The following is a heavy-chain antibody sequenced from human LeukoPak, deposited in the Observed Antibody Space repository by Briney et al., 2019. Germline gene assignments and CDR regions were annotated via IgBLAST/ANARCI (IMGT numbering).Heavy chain of an antibody. V-gene: IGHV3-33*06. Sequence: GGSLRLSCAASRFTFSHYGMHWVRQAPGKGLEWVAVIWNDGSNKYYADSVKCRFTVSRDNSQNRLYLQMNSLRPEDTAVYYCAKDAKRGFDYSNSLENWGQGTLVTVSS. CDR2: IWNDGSNK. J-gene: IGHJ4*02. CDR1: RFTFSHYG. CDR3: AKDAKRGFDYSNSLEN. D-gene: IGHD4-11*01.